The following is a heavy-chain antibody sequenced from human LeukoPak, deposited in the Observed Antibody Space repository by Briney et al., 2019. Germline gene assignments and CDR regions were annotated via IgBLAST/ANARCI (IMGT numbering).Heavy chain of an antibody. J-gene: IGHJ4*02. CDR3: ARESPIAVAGTIDY. D-gene: IGHD6-19*01. V-gene: IGHV4-4*07. Sequence: SETLSLTCTVSGGSISSYYWSWIRQPAGKGLEWIGRIYTSGSTNYNPSLKSRVTMSVDTSKNQFSLKLSSVTAADTAVYYCARESPIAVAGTIDYWGQGALVTVSS. CDR2: IYTSGST. CDR1: GGSISSYY.